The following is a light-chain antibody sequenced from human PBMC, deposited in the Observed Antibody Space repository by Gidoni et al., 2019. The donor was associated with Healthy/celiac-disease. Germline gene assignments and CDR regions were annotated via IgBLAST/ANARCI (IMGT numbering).Light chain of an antibody. CDR2: DAS. Sequence: EIVLTQSPATLSLSPGERATLSCRASQSVSSYLAWYQQKPGQAPRLLIYDASNRATGIPARFSGSGSGTDFTLTISSLEPEDFAVYYCQQRSNRPPGYTFGQGTKLETK. J-gene: IGKJ2*01. CDR1: QSVSSY. CDR3: QQRSNRPPGYT. V-gene: IGKV3-11*01.